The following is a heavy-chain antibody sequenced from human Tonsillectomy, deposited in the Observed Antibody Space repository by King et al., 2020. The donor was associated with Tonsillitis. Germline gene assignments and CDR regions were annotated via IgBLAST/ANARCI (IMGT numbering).Heavy chain of an antibody. D-gene: IGHD2-15*01. CDR1: GGSISSGDYY. CDR3: ARERCSGGSCYSGYYYGMDV. J-gene: IGHJ6*02. CDR2: IYYSGST. V-gene: IGHV4-30-4*01. Sequence: VQLQESGPGLVKPAQTLCLTCTVSGGSISSGDYYWSWIRQPPGKGLEWIGYIYYSGSTYYNPSLKSRVTISVDTSKNQFSLKLSSVTAADTAVYYCARERCSGGSCYSGYYYGMDVWGQGTTVTVSS.